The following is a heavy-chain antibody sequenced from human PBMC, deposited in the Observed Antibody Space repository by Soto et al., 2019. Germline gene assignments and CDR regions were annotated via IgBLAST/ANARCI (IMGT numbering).Heavy chain of an antibody. CDR1: GVSISSGGYY. J-gene: IGHJ4*02. CDR3: ASGYCSGGSCPTVDY. V-gene: IGHV4-31*03. D-gene: IGHD2-15*01. CDR2: IYYSGST. Sequence: QVQLQESGPGLVKPSQTLSLTCTVSGVSISSGGYYWSWIRQHPGKGLEWIGYIYYSGSTYYNPSLKSRVTISVDTSKIQCSRTLSSVTAADTAVYYCASGYCSGGSCPTVDYWGQGTLVTVSS.